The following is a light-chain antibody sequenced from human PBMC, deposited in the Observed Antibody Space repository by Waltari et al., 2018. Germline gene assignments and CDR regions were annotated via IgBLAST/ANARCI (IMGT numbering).Light chain of an antibody. CDR2: GAF. J-gene: IGKJ4*01. CDR1: QSLGNRY. CDR3: QEFGGS. Sequence: ILLTQSPGTLSLSPGERATLFCRAAQSLGNRYLAWYQQKPGQSPRLLIYGAFTRAPGTPDRFSGGGSGTDFTLTISRLEPEDFAVYYCQEFGGSFGGGTKVE. V-gene: IGKV3-20*01.